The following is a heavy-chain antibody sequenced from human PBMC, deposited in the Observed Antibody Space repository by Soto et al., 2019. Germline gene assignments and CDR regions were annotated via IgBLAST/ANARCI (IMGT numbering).Heavy chain of an antibody. Sequence: PSETLSLTCTVSGGSVSSGSYYWSWIRQPPGKGLEWIGYIYYSGSTNYNPSLKSRVTISVDTSKNQFSLKLSSVTAADTAVYYCARDSQYCTNGVCSLDYWGQGTLVTVSS. CDR3: ARDSQYCTNGVCSLDY. CDR1: GGSVSSGSYY. D-gene: IGHD2-8*01. V-gene: IGHV4-61*01. J-gene: IGHJ4*02. CDR2: IYYSGST.